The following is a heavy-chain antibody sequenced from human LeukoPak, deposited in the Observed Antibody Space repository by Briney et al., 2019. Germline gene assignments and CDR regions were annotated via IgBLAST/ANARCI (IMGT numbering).Heavy chain of an antibody. V-gene: IGHV3-23*01. Sequence: GGSLRLSCAASGFTFSSYAMSWVRQAPGKGLEWVSAISGSGGSTYYADSVKGRFTISRDNAKNTLYLQMNSLRAEDTAVYYWAKYLPPVEYSSSRFSLAEYFQHWGQGTLVTVSS. J-gene: IGHJ1*01. CDR2: ISGSGGST. CDR3: AKYLPPVEYSSSRFSLAEYFQH. CDR1: GFTFSSYA. D-gene: IGHD6-6*01.